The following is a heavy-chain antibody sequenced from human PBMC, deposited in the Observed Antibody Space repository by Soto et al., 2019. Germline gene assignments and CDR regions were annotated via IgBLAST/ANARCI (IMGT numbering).Heavy chain of an antibody. CDR1: GGSISGSSYY. J-gene: IGHJ4*02. Sequence: PSETLCLTCTVAGGSISGSSYYWGWIRQPPGKGLEWIGSIYYSGSTYYNPSLKSRVTVSTDTSISTTYMELSSLTSEDTAVYYCARAPLGIIVAPDFWGQGTLVTVSS. D-gene: IGHD3-22*01. CDR3: ARAPLGIIVAPDF. CDR2: IYYSGST. V-gene: IGHV4-39*07.